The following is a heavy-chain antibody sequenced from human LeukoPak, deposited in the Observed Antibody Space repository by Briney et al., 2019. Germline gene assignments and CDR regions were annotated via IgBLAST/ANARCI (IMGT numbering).Heavy chain of an antibody. CDR2: FDPEDGET. CDR3: ARESGVGDYVLNWFDP. CDR1: GYTLTELS. J-gene: IGHJ5*02. D-gene: IGHD4-17*01. V-gene: IGHV1-24*01. Sequence: ASVKVSSKVSGYTLTELSMHWVRQAPGKGLEWMGGFDPEDGETIYTQKFQGRVTMTEDTSTDTAYMELRSLRSDDTAVYYCARESGVGDYVLNWFDPWGQGTLVTVSS.